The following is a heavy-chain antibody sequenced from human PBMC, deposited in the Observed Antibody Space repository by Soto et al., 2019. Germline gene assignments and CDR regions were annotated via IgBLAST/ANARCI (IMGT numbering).Heavy chain of an antibody. CDR2: IYHSGST. J-gene: IGHJ4*02. CDR1: GDSISSSKW. CDR3: ATRPPWATFFGVFDY. V-gene: IGHV4-4*02. Sequence: SETLSLTCAVSGDSISSSKWWSWVRQPPGKGLEWIGEIYHSGSTNYNPSLKSRVIISVDKSKNQFSLKLSSVTDADTAVYYCATRPPWATFFGVFDYWSQGTLVTVSS. D-gene: IGHD1-26*01.